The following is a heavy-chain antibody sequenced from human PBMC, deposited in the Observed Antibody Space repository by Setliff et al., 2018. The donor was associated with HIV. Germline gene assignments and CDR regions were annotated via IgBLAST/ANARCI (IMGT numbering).Heavy chain of an antibody. CDR2: ISAYNGNT. D-gene: IGHD3-22*01. Sequence: SVKVSCKASGYTFTSYGISWVRQAPGQGLEWMGWISAYNGNTNYAQKLQGRVTMTTDTSTSTAYMELRSLRSDDTAVHYCARTTYYYDSSGSGGYYFDYWGQGTLVTVSS. J-gene: IGHJ4*02. CDR1: GYTFTSYG. V-gene: IGHV1-18*01. CDR3: ARTTYYYDSSGSGGYYFDY.